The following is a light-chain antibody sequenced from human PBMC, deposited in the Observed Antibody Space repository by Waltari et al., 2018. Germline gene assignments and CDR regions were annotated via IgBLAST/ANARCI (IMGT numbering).Light chain of an antibody. CDR1: QSVLYSSNNKNY. V-gene: IGKV4-1*01. Sequence: DIVMTQSPDSLAVSLGERATINCKSSQSVLYSSNNKNYLAWYQQKPGQHPKLLIYLASTRESGVPDRFSGSGSGTDFTLTISSLQAEDVAVYYCQQYYSTPLTFGGGTKVEIK. CDR2: LAS. CDR3: QQYYSTPLT. J-gene: IGKJ4*01.